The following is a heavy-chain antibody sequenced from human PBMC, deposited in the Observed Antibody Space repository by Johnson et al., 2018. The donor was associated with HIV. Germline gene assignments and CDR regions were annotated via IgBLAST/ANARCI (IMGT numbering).Heavy chain of an antibody. Sequence: VQLVESGGGVVQPGGSLRLSCAASGFTVSSNYMSWVRQAPGKGLEWVSVIYSGGSTYYADSVKGRFTISRDNSKNTLYLQMNSLRAEDTAVYYCAREVAIGYSYGDLIGAFDIWGQGTMVTVSS. D-gene: IGHD5-18*01. CDR2: IYSGGST. J-gene: IGHJ3*02. CDR1: GFTVSSNY. CDR3: AREVAIGYSYGDLIGAFDI. V-gene: IGHV3-66*01.